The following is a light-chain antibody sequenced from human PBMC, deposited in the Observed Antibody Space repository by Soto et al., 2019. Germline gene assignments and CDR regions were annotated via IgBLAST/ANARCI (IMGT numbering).Light chain of an antibody. CDR1: QGISNY. Sequence: DIQMTQSPSSLSASVGDRVTITCRASQGISNYLAWYQQKPGKVPKLLSYAASTLQAGVPSRFSGSGSGTDCTLTISSLQPEYVATYYCQKYNSAPLTFGGGTKVEIK. J-gene: IGKJ4*01. CDR3: QKYNSAPLT. V-gene: IGKV1-27*01. CDR2: AAS.